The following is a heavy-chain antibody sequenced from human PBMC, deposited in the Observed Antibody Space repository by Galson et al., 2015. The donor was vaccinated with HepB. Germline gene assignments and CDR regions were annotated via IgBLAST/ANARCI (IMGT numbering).Heavy chain of an antibody. CDR1: GYTFTSYG. D-gene: IGHD2-2*02. CDR2: ISAYNGNT. V-gene: IGHV1-18*01. CDR3: ARDAPSYCSSTSCYTFGPYYYYYMDV. J-gene: IGHJ6*03. Sequence: SVKVSCKASGYTFTSYGISWVRQAPGQGLEWMGWISAYNGNTNYAQKLQGRVTMTTDTSTSTAYMELRSLRSDDTAVYYCARDAPSYCSSTSCYTFGPYYYYYMDVWGKGTTVTVSS.